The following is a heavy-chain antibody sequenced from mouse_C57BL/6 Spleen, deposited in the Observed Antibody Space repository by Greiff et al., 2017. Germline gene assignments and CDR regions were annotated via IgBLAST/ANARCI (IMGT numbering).Heavy chain of an antibody. Sequence: QVQLQQPGAELVKPGASVKMSCKASGYTFTSYWITWVKQRPGQGLEWIGDIYPGSGSTNYNEKFKSKATLTVDTSSSTAYMQLSSLTSEDSAVYYCARGIYYYGSFAYWGQGTLVTVSA. D-gene: IGHD1-1*01. CDR3: ARGIYYYGSFAY. J-gene: IGHJ3*01. CDR1: GYTFTSYW. CDR2: IYPGSGST. V-gene: IGHV1-55*01.